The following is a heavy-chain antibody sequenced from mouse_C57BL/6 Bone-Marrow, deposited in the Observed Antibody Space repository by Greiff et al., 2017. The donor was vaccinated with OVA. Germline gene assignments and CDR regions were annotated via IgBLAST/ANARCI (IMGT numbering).Heavy chain of an antibody. Sequence: EVKLQESGGGLVQPKGSLKLSCAASGFTFNTYAMHWVRQAPGKGLEWVARIRSKSSNYATYYADSVKDRFTISRDDSQSMLYLQMNNLKTEDTAMYYCVREGSSGSSYYFDYWGQGTTLTVSS. CDR2: IRSKSSNYAT. V-gene: IGHV10-3*01. D-gene: IGHD3-2*02. CDR1: GFTFNTYA. CDR3: VREGSSGSSYYFDY. J-gene: IGHJ2*01.